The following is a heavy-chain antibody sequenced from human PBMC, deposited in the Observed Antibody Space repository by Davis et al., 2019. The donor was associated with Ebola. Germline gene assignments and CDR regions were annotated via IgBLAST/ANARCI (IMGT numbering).Heavy chain of an antibody. Sequence: ASVPVSCQASGYTFTTYGISWVRQAPGQGLEWMGWIRAYNGHTNYAQKLQGRVTMTTDTSTSTAYMELRSLTSDDTAVYYCARLAYDFWSGHDSWGQGTLVTVSS. V-gene: IGHV1-18*01. D-gene: IGHD3-3*01. CDR2: IRAYNGHT. J-gene: IGHJ4*02. CDR3: ARLAYDFWSGHDS. CDR1: GYTFTTYG.